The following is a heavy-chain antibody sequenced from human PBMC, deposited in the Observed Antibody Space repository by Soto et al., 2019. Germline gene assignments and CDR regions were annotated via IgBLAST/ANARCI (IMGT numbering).Heavy chain of an antibody. CDR2: IIPIFGTA. Sequence: ASVKVSCKASGGTFSNYGVNWVRQAPGQGLEWMGGIIPIFGTAKYAQKFQGRVTITADDSTRTAYMELSSLRSEDTAVYYCARDGTLYDSSAYYYLYWGQGTLVSVSS. D-gene: IGHD3-22*01. CDR3: ARDGTLYDSSAYYYLY. CDR1: GGTFSNYG. J-gene: IGHJ4*02. V-gene: IGHV1-69*13.